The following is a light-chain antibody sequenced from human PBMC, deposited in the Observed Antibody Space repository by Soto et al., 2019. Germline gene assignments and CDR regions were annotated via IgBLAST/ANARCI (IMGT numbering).Light chain of an antibody. J-gene: IGKJ1*01. Sequence: DIQMTQSPSTLSASVGDRVTITCRASQSISSWLAWYQQKPGKAPKLLIYDASSLESGVPSRFSGSGSGTESTLYISSLQPDDVATYYCQQYNSYSPLTFCQGTKVDIK. CDR3: QQYNSYSPLT. V-gene: IGKV1-5*01. CDR1: QSISSW. CDR2: DAS.